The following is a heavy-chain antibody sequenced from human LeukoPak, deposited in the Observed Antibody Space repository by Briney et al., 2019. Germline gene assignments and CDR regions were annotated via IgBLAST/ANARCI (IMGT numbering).Heavy chain of an antibody. CDR2: IYSGGIT. Sequence: GGSLRLSCAASGFTVSSNYMSWVRQAPGKGLEWVSVIYSGGITYYADSVKGRFTISRDNSKNTLYLQMNSLRAEDTAVYYCASGPIPGYGMDVWGQGTTVTVSS. CDR1: GFTVSSNY. CDR3: ASGPIPGYGMDV. V-gene: IGHV3-53*01. J-gene: IGHJ6*02. D-gene: IGHD2-2*01.